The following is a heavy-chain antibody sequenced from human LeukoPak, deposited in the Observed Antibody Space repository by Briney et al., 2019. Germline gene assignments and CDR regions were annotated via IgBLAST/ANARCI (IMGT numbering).Heavy chain of an antibody. D-gene: IGHD1-26*01. Sequence: GGSLRLSCAASGFTFSSYGMHWVRPAPGKGLEWVAVISYDGSNKYYADSVKGRFTISRDNSKNTLYLQMNSLRAEDTAVYYCARVVGAIHGAFDIWGQGTMVTVSS. CDR3: ARVVGAIHGAFDI. V-gene: IGHV3-30*03. J-gene: IGHJ3*02. CDR1: GFTFSSYG. CDR2: ISYDGSNK.